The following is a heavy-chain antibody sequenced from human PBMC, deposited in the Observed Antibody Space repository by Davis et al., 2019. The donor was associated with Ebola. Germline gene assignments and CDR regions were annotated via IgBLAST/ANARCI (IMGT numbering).Heavy chain of an antibody. CDR2: IRYDGSNK. CDR1: GFTFSSYA. CDR3: AKAFDYFDSSGPFDY. D-gene: IGHD3-22*01. Sequence: GGSLRLSCAASGFTFSSYAMSWVRQAPGKGLEWVAFIRYDGSNKFYAESVKGRFTISRDNSKNTLFLQMNSLRAEDTAVYYCAKAFDYFDSSGPFDYWGQGTLVTVSS. V-gene: IGHV3-30*02. J-gene: IGHJ4*02.